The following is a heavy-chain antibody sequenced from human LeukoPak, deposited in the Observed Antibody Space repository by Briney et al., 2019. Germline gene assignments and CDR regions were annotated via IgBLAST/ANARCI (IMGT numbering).Heavy chain of an antibody. Sequence: PSETLSLTCAVYGGSFSDYYWSWIRQPPGKGLEWIGEINHSGSTNYNPSLKSRVTMLLDKSKNQFSLKLSSVTAADTAVYYCARNGGNSDFDYWGQGTLVTVSS. V-gene: IGHV4-34*01. CDR1: GGSFSDYY. J-gene: IGHJ4*02. CDR2: INHSGST. CDR3: ARNGGNSDFDY. D-gene: IGHD4-23*01.